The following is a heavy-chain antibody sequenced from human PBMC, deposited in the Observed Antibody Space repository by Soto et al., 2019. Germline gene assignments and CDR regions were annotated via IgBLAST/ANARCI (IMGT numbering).Heavy chain of an antibody. CDR2: ISGSGGST. CDR3: ANLMHGYTFLLQPFDY. CDR1: GFTFSSYA. V-gene: IGHV3-23*01. J-gene: IGHJ4*02. D-gene: IGHD5-12*01. Sequence: PGGSLRLSCAASGFTFSSYAMSWVRQAPGKGLEWVSAISGSGGSTYYADSVKGRFTISRDNSKKTLYLQMNSLRAEDTAVYYCANLMHGYTFLLQPFDYWSQGTLVTVAS.